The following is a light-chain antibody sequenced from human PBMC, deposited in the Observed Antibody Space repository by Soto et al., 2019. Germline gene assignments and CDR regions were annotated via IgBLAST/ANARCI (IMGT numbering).Light chain of an antibody. CDR2: DAS. CDR1: QSVSNNY. V-gene: IGKV3-20*01. CDR3: QQYGSSPRT. J-gene: IGKJ5*01. Sequence: EIVLTQSPGTLSLSPGERATLSCRASQSVSNNYLAWYQQKPGQAPRLLIYDASNRATGIPARFSGSGSGTDFTLTISSLQPEDFAVYYCQQYGSSPRTFGQGTRLEI.